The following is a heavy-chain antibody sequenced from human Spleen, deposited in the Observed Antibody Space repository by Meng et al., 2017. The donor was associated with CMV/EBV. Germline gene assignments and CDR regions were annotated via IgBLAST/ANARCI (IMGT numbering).Heavy chain of an antibody. V-gene: IGHV3-30*02. CDR3: AKDGHRVLRYFDWPLGY. J-gene: IGHJ4*02. CDR1: GFTFSSYG. Sequence: LSLTCAASGFTFSSYGMHWVRQAPGKGLEWVAFIRYDGSNKYYADSVKGRFTISRDNSKNTLYLQMNSLRAEDTAVYYCAKDGHRVLRYFDWPLGYWGQGTLVTVSS. D-gene: IGHD3-9*01. CDR2: IRYDGSNK.